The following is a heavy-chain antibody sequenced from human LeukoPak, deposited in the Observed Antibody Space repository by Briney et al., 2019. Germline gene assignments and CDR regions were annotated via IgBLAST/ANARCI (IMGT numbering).Heavy chain of an antibody. J-gene: IGHJ4*02. V-gene: IGHV4-34*01. D-gene: IGHD6-13*01. Sequence: SETLSLTCAVYGGSFSGYYWSWIRQPPGKGLKWIGEINHSGSTNYNPSLKSRVTISVGTSKNQFSLKLSSVTAADTAVYYCAREGSGYSSHFDYWGQGTLVTVSS. CDR3: AREGSGYSSHFDY. CDR2: INHSGST. CDR1: GGSFSGYY.